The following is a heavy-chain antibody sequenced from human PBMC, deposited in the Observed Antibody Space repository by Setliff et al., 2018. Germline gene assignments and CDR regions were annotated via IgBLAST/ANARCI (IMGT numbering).Heavy chain of an antibody. Sequence: SLRLSCAASGFTFSSYGMNWVRQAPGKGLEWVAVIWYDGSNEYYADSVKGRFTISRDNSKNTLYLQMNSLRAEDTAVYYCAKGDTIGININCSYAMDVWGRGTTVTV. D-gene: IGHD1-1*01. CDR3: AKGDTIGININCSYAMDV. V-gene: IGHV3-33*06. CDR1: GFTFSSYG. CDR2: IWYDGSNE. J-gene: IGHJ6*02.